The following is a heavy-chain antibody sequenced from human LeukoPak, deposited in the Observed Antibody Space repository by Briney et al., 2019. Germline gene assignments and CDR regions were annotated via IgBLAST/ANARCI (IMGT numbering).Heavy chain of an antibody. J-gene: IGHJ4*02. CDR2: ISGSNSDI. V-gene: IGHV3-21*04. CDR1: GFTFTSYT. Sequence: GGSLGLSCAASGFTFTSYTMNWVRQAPGKGLEWVSSISGSNSDISYADSVKGRFTISRDNSKDSLYLQMNSLRTDDTALYYCAKDSGALEEGYFDSWGQGTLVTVSS. CDR3: AKDSGALEEGYFDS.